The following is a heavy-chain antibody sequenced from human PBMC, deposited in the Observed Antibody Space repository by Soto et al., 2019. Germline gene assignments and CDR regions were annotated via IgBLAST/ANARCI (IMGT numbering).Heavy chain of an antibody. J-gene: IGHJ2*01. Sequence: GGSLRLSCAASGFTFRSYSMNWVRQAPGKGLEWVSYISSSSSTIYYADSVKGRFTISRDNAKNSLYLQMNSLRAEDTAVYSCARDAEDWGSSLGYFDLWGRGTLVTVSS. CDR3: ARDAEDWGSSLGYFDL. CDR1: GFTFRSYS. D-gene: IGHD7-27*01. CDR2: ISSSSSTI. V-gene: IGHV3-48*04.